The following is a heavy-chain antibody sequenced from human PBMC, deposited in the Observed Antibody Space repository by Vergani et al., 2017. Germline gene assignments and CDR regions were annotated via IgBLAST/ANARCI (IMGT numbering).Heavy chain of an antibody. CDR2: IYSTGMT. V-gene: IGHV4-31*03. D-gene: IGHD5-12*01. CDR1: GNSISSGVYY. Sequence: QVQLQESGPGLVKPSQTLSLTCTVSGNSISSGVYYWNWIRQHPGKGLEWIGYIYSTGMTHNNPSLRRRINMSVDTSKNQFSLKLNSVTAADTAMYYCARMGGYDEGDAFRIGYYDSWGPGILVTVSS. CDR3: ARMGGYDEGDAFRIGYYDS. J-gene: IGHJ4*02.